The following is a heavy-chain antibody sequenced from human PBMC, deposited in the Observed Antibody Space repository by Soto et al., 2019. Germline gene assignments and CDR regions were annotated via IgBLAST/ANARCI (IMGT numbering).Heavy chain of an antibody. Sequence: ASVKVSCKASGYTFTSYGISWVRQAPGQGLEWMGWISAYNGNTSYAQKLQGRVTMTTDTSTSTAYMELRSLRAADTAVYYCARGLSYYGSGSYLVAFDIWGQGTMVTVSS. J-gene: IGHJ3*02. CDR1: GYTFTSYG. CDR3: ARGLSYYGSGSYLVAFDI. CDR2: ISAYNGNT. V-gene: IGHV1-18*01. D-gene: IGHD3-10*01.